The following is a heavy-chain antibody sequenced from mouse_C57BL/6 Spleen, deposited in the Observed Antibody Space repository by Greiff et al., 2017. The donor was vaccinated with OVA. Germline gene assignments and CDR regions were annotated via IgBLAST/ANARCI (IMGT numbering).Heavy chain of an antibody. CDR1: GFTFSDYY. Sequence: DVQLVESEGGLVQPGSSMKLSCTASGFTFSDYYMAWVRQVPEKGLEWVANINYDGSSTYYLDSLKSRFIISRDNAKNILYLQMSSLKSEDTATYYCARVGRNYAMDYWGQGTSVTVSS. D-gene: IGHD4-1*01. J-gene: IGHJ4*01. CDR2: INYDGSST. V-gene: IGHV5-16*01. CDR3: ARVGRNYAMDY.